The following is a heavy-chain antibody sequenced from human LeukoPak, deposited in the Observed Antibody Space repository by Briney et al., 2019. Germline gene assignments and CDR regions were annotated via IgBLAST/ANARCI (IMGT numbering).Heavy chain of an antibody. CDR3: ASPRNSSGYYFIFDY. V-gene: IGHV3-21*04. CDR2: ISSSSSYI. D-gene: IGHD3-22*01. J-gene: IGHJ4*02. CDR1: GFTFSSYS. Sequence: GGSLRLSCAASGFTFSSYSMNWVRQAPGKGLEWVSSISSSSSYIYYADPVKGRFTISRDNSKNTLYLQMNSLRAEDTAVYYCASPRNSSGYYFIFDYWGQGTLVIVSS.